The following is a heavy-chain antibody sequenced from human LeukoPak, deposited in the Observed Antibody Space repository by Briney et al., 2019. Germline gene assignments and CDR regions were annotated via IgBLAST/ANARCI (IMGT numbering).Heavy chain of an antibody. D-gene: IGHD6-19*01. CDR3: ARDGAGYGSGWYGGDY. Sequence: GGSLRLSCAASGFTFSSYAMHWVRQAPGKGLEWVAVISYDGSNKYYADSVKGRFTISRDNSKNTLYLQMNSLGDGDTAVYYWARDGAGYGSGWYGGDYWGQGTLVTVSS. V-gene: IGHV3-30-3*01. J-gene: IGHJ4*02. CDR1: GFTFSSYA. CDR2: ISYDGSNK.